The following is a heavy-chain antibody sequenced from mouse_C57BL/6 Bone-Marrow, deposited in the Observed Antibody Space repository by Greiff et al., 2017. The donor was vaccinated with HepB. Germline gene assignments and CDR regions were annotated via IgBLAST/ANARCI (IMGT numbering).Heavy chain of an antibody. Sequence: VQLKESGPELVKPGASVKISCKASGYSFTGYYMNWVKQSPEKSLEWIGEINPGTGGTTYNQKFKAKATLTVDKSSSTAYMQLKSLTSEDSAVYYCASLYYSRAWFAYWGQGTLVTVSA. CDR1: GYSFTGYY. V-gene: IGHV1-42*01. D-gene: IGHD2-5*01. CDR3: ASLYYSRAWFAY. J-gene: IGHJ3*01. CDR2: INPGTGGT.